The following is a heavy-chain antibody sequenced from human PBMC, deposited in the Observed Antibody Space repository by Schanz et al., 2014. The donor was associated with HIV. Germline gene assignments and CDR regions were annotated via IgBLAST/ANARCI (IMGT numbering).Heavy chain of an antibody. CDR3: ASYNIPPGTVDY. Sequence: QVQLVQSGVEVKKPGSSVKVSCKASGGTFMTYAISWVRQAPGQGLEWMGGIIPTFGTANYAQRFQGRVTITADESTSTAYMELSSLRSEDTAVYYCASYNIPPGTVDYWGQGTLVTVSS. V-gene: IGHV1-69*01. D-gene: IGHD2-21*01. J-gene: IGHJ4*02. CDR2: IIPTFGTA. CDR1: GGTFMTYA.